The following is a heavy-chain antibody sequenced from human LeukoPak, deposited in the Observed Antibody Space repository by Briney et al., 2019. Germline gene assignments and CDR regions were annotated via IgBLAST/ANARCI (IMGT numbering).Heavy chain of an antibody. V-gene: IGHV4-39*01. Sequence: SETLSLTCTVSGGSISSSRDYWAWIRQPPGKGLEWIANIYYSGSTYYSPSLKSRVTISVDTSKNQFFLRLSSVTAADTAVYYCARGSGSYFELNFDYWGQGTLVTVSS. D-gene: IGHD1-26*01. CDR2: IYYSGST. J-gene: IGHJ4*02. CDR1: GGSISSSRDY. CDR3: ARGSGSYFELNFDY.